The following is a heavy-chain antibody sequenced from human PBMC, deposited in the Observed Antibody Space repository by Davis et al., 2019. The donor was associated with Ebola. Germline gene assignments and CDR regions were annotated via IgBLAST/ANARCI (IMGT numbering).Heavy chain of an antibody. V-gene: IGHV1-69*02. CDR2: IIPILGKG. CDR3: TTPGGQDSGYDVFDI. CDR1: GGTFSNSP. Sequence: AASVKVSCKSSGGTFSNSPISWVRQAPGQGLEWMGRIIPILGKGDYAQKFQGRVTVTRDTSTTTVYMDLSSLRSEDTALYYCTTPGGQDSGYDVFDIWGQGTMVTVSS. D-gene: IGHD5-12*01. J-gene: IGHJ3*02.